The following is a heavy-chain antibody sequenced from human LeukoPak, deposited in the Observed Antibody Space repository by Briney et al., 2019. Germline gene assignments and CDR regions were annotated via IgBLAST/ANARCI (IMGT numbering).Heavy chain of an antibody. CDR2: IIPILGIA. V-gene: IGHV1-69*04. Sequence: ASVKVSCVASGGTFSSYTISWVRHAPGQGLECVGKIIPILGIANYAQKFQGRVTITADKSTSTDYMELSSLRSEETAVYYYARDAGRSTFGGVIVPPYFDYGGQGTLVTVSS. D-gene: IGHD3-16*02. CDR3: ARDAGRSTFGGVIVPPYFDY. J-gene: IGHJ4*02. CDR1: GGTFSSYT.